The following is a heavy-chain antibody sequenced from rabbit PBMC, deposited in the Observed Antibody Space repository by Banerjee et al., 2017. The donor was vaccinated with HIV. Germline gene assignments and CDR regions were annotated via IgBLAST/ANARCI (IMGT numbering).Heavy chain of an antibody. CDR3: ARDIYSGSDNYGNGFNL. J-gene: IGHJ4*01. CDR2: IYTSSGST. CDR1: GFSFSSSYW. D-gene: IGHD6-1*01. Sequence: QEQLVESGGGLVKPGASLTLTCTASGFSFSSSYWICWVRQAPGKGLEWIACIYTSSGSTYYASWAKGRFTISKTSSTTVTLQMTSLTAADTATYFCARDIYSGSDNYGNGFNLWGPGTLVTVS. V-gene: IGHV1S45*01.